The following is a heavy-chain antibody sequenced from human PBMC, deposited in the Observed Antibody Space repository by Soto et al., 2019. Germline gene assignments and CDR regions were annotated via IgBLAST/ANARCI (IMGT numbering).Heavy chain of an antibody. CDR2: MSPNTGNT. CDR3: ARGVAAGVDS. Sequence: ASVKVSCKASGYTFTNFDINWVRQAAGQGLEWMGYMSPNTGNTIYAQKFEGRVAMTRDTSINAAYMELSALTSEDTAVYYCARGVAAGVDSWGQGSLVTVSS. D-gene: IGHD3-10*01. CDR1: GYTFTNFD. V-gene: IGHV1-8*01. J-gene: IGHJ5*01.